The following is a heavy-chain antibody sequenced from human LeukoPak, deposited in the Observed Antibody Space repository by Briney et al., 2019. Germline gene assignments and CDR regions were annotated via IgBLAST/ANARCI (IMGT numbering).Heavy chain of an antibody. Sequence: GGSLRLSCAPSGFTFRTYGIHWVRQAPGKGLEWVSGICNIGGITYYADSVKGRFTISRDNPKNTLYLQMNSLRAEDTAVYYCAGAALRSGAMDVWGQGTTVTVSS. CDR1: GFTFRTYG. J-gene: IGHJ6*02. V-gene: IGHV3-NL1*01. D-gene: IGHD2-15*01. CDR2: ICNIGGIT. CDR3: AGAALRSGAMDV.